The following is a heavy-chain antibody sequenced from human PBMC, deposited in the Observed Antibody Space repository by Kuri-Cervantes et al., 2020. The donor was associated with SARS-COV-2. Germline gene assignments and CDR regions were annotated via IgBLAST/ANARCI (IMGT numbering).Heavy chain of an antibody. CDR3: ARDSELLSNYYGMDV. D-gene: IGHD1-1*01. Sequence: SETLSLTCAVYGGSFSGYYWSWIRQPPGKGLEWIGEINHRGSTNYNPSLKSRVTISVDTSKNQFSLKLSSVTAADTAVYYCARDSELLSNYYGMDVWGQGTTVTVSS. CDR2: INHRGST. CDR1: GGSFSGYY. J-gene: IGHJ6*02. V-gene: IGHV4-34*01.